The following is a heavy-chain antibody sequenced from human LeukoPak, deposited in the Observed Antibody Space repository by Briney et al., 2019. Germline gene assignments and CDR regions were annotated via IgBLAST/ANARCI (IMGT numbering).Heavy chain of an antibody. V-gene: IGHV3-30*02. D-gene: IGHD3-10*01. J-gene: IGHJ6*03. CDR1: GFSFSSYG. CDR2: IRFDGNNK. Sequence: GGSLRLSCAAAGFSFSSYGMYWVRQAPGKGLECVAFIRFDGNNKYYADSVKGRFTISRDNSKNTLYLQMNSLRAEDTAVYSCAKESSIFASGEYRHYMDVWGKGTTVTVSS. CDR3: AKESSIFASGEYRHYMDV.